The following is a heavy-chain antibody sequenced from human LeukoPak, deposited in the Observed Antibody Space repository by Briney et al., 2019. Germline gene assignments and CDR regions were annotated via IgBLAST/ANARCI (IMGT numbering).Heavy chain of an antibody. CDR1: GFTFSSYG. V-gene: IGHV3-33*01. J-gene: IGHJ5*02. CDR2: IWYDGSNK. CDR3: ARDPSNQGRGWYGWFDP. Sequence: PGGSLRLSCAASGFTFSSYGMHWVRQAPGKGLEWVAVIWYDGSNKYYADSVKGRFTISRDNSKNTLYLQMNSLRAEDTAVYYCARDPSNQGRGWYGWFDPGAREPWSPSPQ. D-gene: IGHD6-19*01.